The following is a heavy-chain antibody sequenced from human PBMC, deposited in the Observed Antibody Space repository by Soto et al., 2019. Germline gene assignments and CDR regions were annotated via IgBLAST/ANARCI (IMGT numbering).Heavy chain of an antibody. J-gene: IGHJ5*02. Sequence: PGGSLRLSCAASGFTFSSYAMHWVRQAPGKGLEWVAVISYDGSNKYYADSVKGRFTISRDNSKNTLYLQMNSLRAEDTAVYYCARSPGYCSGGSCLNWFDPWGQGTLVTVSS. CDR2: ISYDGSNK. V-gene: IGHV3-30-3*01. CDR3: ARSPGYCSGGSCLNWFDP. CDR1: GFTFSSYA. D-gene: IGHD2-15*01.